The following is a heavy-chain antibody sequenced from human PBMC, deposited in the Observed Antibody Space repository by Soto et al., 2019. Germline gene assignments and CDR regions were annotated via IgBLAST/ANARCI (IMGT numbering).Heavy chain of an antibody. D-gene: IGHD3-3*01. CDR1: GGSFSGYY. V-gene: IGHV4-34*01. CDR2: INHSGST. J-gene: IGHJ4*02. Sequence: PSETLSLTCAVYGGSFSGYYWSWIRQPPGKGLEWIGEINHSGSTNYNPSLKSRVTISVDTTKNQFSLKLSSVTAADTAVYYCARGSRLRFLNYWGQGTLVTVSS. CDR3: ARGSRLRFLNY.